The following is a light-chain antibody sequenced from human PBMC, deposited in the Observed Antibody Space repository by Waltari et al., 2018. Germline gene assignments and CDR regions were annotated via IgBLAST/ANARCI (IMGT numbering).Light chain of an antibody. J-gene: IGLJ2*01. CDR3: GTWDSSLTAGV. Sequence: QSVLTQPPSVSAAPGQKVTISCSGSSSNIGNNYVSWYQQLPGTAPKLVIYDNDKRPSGIPDLFSGSKSGTSATLGITGRQTGDEAYYYCGTWDSSLTAGVFGGGTKLTVL. V-gene: IGLV1-51*01. CDR1: SSNIGNNY. CDR2: DND.